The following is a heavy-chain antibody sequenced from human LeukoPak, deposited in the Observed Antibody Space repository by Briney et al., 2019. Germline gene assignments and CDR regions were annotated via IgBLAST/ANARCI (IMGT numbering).Heavy chain of an antibody. V-gene: IGHV4-4*09. CDR2: IYTSGST. J-gene: IGHJ4*02. D-gene: IGHD1-26*01. Sequence: SETLSLTCTVSGGSISSYYWSWIRQPPGKGLEWIGYIYTSGSTNYNPSLKSRVTISVDASKNQFSLKLSSVTAADTAVYYCGRHGTMWELPYFDYWGQGTLVTVSS. CDR1: GGSISSYY. CDR3: GRHGTMWELPYFDY.